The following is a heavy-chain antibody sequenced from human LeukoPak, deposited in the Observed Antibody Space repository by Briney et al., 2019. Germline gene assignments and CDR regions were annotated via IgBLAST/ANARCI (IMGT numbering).Heavy chain of an antibody. CDR2: FDPEDGET. D-gene: IGHD5-12*01. V-gene: IGHV1-24*01. Sequence: ASVKVSCKVSGYTLTELSMHWVRQAPGKGLEWMGGFDPEDGETIYAQKFQGRVTMTEDTSTDTAYMELSSLRSEDTAVYYCATGGGYDYYYYYGMDVWGQGTTVTVSS. CDR1: GYTLTELS. J-gene: IGHJ6*02. CDR3: ATGGGYDYYYYYGMDV.